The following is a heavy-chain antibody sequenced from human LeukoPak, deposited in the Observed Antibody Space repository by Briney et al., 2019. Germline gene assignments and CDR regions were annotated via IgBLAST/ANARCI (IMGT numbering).Heavy chain of an antibody. CDR2: IIPIFGTA. CDR1: GGTFSSYA. J-gene: IGHJ3*02. CDR3: ARKTLAVAGTFDAFDI. V-gene: IGHV1-69*05. D-gene: IGHD6-19*01. Sequence: SVKVSCKASGGTFSSYAISWLRQAPGQGLEWMGRIIPIFGTANYAQKFQGRVTITTDESTSTAYMELSSLRSEDTAVYYCARKTLAVAGTFDAFDIWGQGTMVTVSS.